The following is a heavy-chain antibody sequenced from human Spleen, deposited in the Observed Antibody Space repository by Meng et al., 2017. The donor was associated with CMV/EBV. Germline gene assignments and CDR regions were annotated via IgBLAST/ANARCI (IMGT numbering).Heavy chain of an antibody. J-gene: IGHJ4*02. CDR3: ARGQPSGYSYRGIWPGGIDY. V-gene: IGHV4-61*01. CDR2: IYYSGST. CDR1: GGSVSSGSYY. Sequence: SETLSLTCTVSGGSVSSGSYYWSWIRQPPGKGLEWIGYIYYSGSTNYNPSLKSRVTISVDTSKNQFSLKLSSVTAADTAVYYCARGQPSGYSYRGIWPGGIDYWGQGTLVTVSS. D-gene: IGHD5-18*01.